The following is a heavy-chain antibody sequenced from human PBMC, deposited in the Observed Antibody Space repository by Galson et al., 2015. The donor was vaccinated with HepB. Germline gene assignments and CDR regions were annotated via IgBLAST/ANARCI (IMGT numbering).Heavy chain of an antibody. CDR2: ICPSSYSI. Sequence: SLRLSCAASGFTFSDHYMIWIRQAPGKGLAWVSYICPSSYSIYYADSVKGRFTISRDKAKSSLFLQMNSLRAEDTAMYYCAKGGGSYRHPFDSWGQGTLVTVSS. D-gene: IGHD1-26*01. CDR1: GFTFSDHY. CDR3: AKGGGSYRHPFDS. V-gene: IGHV3-11*01. J-gene: IGHJ4*02.